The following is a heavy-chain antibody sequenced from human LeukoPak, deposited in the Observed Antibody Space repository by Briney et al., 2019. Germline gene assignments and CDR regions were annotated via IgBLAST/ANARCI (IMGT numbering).Heavy chain of an antibody. J-gene: IGHJ4*02. CDR3: ARSPGSRYAYDDY. D-gene: IGHD6-13*01. CDR1: GGSISSSSYY. V-gene: IGHV4-39*01. Sequence: SETLSLTCTVSGGSISSSSYYWGWIRQPPGKGPEWIGTIYYVGDTYYNPSLQSRVTISVDTSKNQFSLKLSSVTAADTAVYYCARSPGSRYAYDDYWGQGTLVAVS. CDR2: IYYVGDT.